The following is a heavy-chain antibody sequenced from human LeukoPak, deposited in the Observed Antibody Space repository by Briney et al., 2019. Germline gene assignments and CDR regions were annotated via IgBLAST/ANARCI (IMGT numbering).Heavy chain of an antibody. CDR3: ARDGYDFWSDYPTTLDY. CDR1: GFNFSTYN. CDR2: ISTSSRTI. V-gene: IGHV3-48*01. Sequence: GGSLRLSCAVSGFNFSTYNMNWVRQAPGEGLEWVSYISTSSRTIYYADSVKGRFTISRDNAKSSLYLQMNSLRAEDTAVYYCARDGYDFWSDYPTTLDYWGQGTLVTVSS. J-gene: IGHJ4*02. D-gene: IGHD3-3*01.